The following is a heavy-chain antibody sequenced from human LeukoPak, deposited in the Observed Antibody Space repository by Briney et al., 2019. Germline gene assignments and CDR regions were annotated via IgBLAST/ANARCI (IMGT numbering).Heavy chain of an antibody. CDR3: ARAQDGYYDILTGYYRDTYYYYGMDV. CDR2: INPNSGGT. V-gene: IGHV1-2*02. Sequence: ASVKASCKASGYTFTGYYMHWVRQAPGQGLEWMGWINPNSGGTNYAQKFQGRVTMTRDTSISTAYMELSRLRSDDTAVYYCARAQDGYYDILTGYYRDTYYYYGMDVWGQGTTVTVSS. D-gene: IGHD3-9*01. CDR1: GYTFTGYY. J-gene: IGHJ6*02.